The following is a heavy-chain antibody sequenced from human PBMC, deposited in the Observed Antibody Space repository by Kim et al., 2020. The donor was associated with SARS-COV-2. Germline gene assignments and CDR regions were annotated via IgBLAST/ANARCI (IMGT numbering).Heavy chain of an antibody. CDR3: AREPIVVVKGAFDI. Sequence: SETPSLTCTVSGGSISSYYWSWIRQPPGKGLEWIGYIYYSGSTNYNPSLKSRVTISVDTSKNQFSLKLSSVTAADTAVYYCAREPIVVVKGAFDIWGQGTMVTVSS. J-gene: IGHJ3*02. D-gene: IGHD3-22*01. CDR2: IYYSGST. CDR1: GGSISSYY. V-gene: IGHV4-59*01.